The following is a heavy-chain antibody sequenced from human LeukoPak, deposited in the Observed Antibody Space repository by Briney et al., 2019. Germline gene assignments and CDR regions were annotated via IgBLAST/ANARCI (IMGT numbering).Heavy chain of an antibody. J-gene: IGHJ4*02. CDR2: MTYDGSEK. V-gene: IGHV3-30*18. CDR3: AKGAWGLLLNYFDS. Sequence: GRSLRLSCAASGFTFSSYGMHWVRQAPGKGLEWVSLMTYDGSEKYYADSVKGRFTISRDNSKNTLFLQMNSLRAEDTAVYYCAKGAWGLLLNYFDSWGQGTLVTVSS. D-gene: IGHD1-26*01. CDR1: GFTFSSYG.